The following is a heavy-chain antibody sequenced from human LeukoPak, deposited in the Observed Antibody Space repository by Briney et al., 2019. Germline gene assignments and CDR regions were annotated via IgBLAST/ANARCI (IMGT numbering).Heavy chain of an antibody. Sequence: GGSLRLSCAASGFTVSSNYMSWVRQAPGKGLEWVSVIYGGGSTYYADSVEGRFTISRDNSKNTLYLQMNSLRAEDTAVYYCARGLLWFGDTPGDAFDIWGQGTMVTVSS. J-gene: IGHJ3*02. D-gene: IGHD3-10*01. CDR1: GFTVSSNY. V-gene: IGHV3-66*01. CDR3: ARGLLWFGDTPGDAFDI. CDR2: IYGGGST.